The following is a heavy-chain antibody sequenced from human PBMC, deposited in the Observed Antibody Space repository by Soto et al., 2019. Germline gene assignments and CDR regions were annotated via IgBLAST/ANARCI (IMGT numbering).Heavy chain of an antibody. CDR3: VRMVVRAVPGYIDP. J-gene: IGHJ5*01. D-gene: IGHD2-21*01. CDR1: GSSMTSPEFH. V-gene: IGHV4-30-4*01. CDR2: IYFTGTT. Sequence: PSETLSLTCDVSGSSMTSPEFHWTWLRQPPGKGLEWLGYIYFTGTTHYNPSLGSRISISSDMSKSQFSLKLTSVTAAATAVYSCVRMVVRAVPGYIDPWGQGTLVTVSS.